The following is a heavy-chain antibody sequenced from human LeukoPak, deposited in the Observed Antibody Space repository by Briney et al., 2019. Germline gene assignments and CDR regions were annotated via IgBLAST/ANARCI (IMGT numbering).Heavy chain of an antibody. CDR3: AREHPIVVVPAAMVRYFDY. V-gene: IGHV4-39*07. CDR2: IYYSGST. CDR1: GGSISSSTYY. Sequence: SETLSLTCTVSGGSISSSTYYWGWIRQPPGKGLEWIGSIYYSGSTYYNPSLKSRVTMSVDTSKNQFSLKLSSVTAADTAVYYCAREHPIVVVPAAMVRYFDYWGQGTLVTVSS. D-gene: IGHD2-2*01. J-gene: IGHJ4*02.